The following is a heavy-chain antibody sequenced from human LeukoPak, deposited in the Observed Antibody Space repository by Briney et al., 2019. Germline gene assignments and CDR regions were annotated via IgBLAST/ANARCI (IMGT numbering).Heavy chain of an antibody. CDR1: GGSISSGGYY. CDR3: ARDGMSTSPGDV. D-gene: IGHD2-2*01. V-gene: IGHV4-31*03. CDR2: IYYSGST. Sequence: PSETLSLTCTVSGGSISSGGYYWSWIRQHPGKGLEWIGYIYYSGSTYYNPSLKSRVTISVDTSKNQFSLKLSSVTAADTAVYYCARDGMSTSPGDVWGQGTTVTVSS. J-gene: IGHJ6*02.